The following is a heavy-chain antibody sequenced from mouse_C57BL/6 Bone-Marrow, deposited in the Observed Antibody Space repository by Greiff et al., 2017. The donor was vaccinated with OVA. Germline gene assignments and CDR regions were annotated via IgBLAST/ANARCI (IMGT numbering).Heavy chain of an antibody. V-gene: IGHV5-6*01. CDR1: GFTFSSYG. D-gene: IGHD2-2*01. CDR2: ISSGGSYT. J-gene: IGHJ4*01. Sequence: EVNVVESGGDLVKPGGSLKLSCAASGFTFSSYGMSWVRQTPDKRLEWVATISSGGSYTYYPDSVKGRFTISRDNAKNTLYLQMSSLKSEDTAMYYCARSMVTTGHYYAMDYWGQGTSVTVSS. CDR3: ARSMVTTGHYYAMDY.